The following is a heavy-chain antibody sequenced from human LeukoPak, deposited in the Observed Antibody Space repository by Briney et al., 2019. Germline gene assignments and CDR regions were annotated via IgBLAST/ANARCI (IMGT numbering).Heavy chain of an antibody. V-gene: IGHV1-69*13. CDR3: ARGPDSSGRGGFKWGYY. Sequence: ASVKVSCKASGGTFSSYAISWVRQAPGQGLEWMGGIIPIFGTANYAQKFQGRVTITADESTSTAYMELSSLRSEDTAVYYCARGPDSSGRGGFKWGYYWGQGTLVTVSS. CDR1: GGTFSSYA. D-gene: IGHD6-19*01. J-gene: IGHJ4*02. CDR2: IIPIFGTA.